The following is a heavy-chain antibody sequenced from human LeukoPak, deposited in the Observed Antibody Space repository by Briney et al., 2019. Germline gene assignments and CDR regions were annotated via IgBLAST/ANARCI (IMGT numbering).Heavy chain of an antibody. CDR2: ISYDGDRR. V-gene: IGHV3-30*14. D-gene: IGHD1-7*01. J-gene: IGHJ4*02. CDR3: TRVPRTQAPVFDY. CDR1: GFTLSSHS. Sequence: PGGSLRLSCAASGFTLSSHSMHWVRQAPGKGLEWVAVISYDGDRRYYADSVKGRFTISRDNSKNTLSLQMNSLRADDTAVYYCTRVPRTQAPVFDYWGQGSLVTVSS.